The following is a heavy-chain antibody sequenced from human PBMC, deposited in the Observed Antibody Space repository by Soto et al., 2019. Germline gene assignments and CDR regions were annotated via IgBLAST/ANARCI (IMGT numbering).Heavy chain of an antibody. V-gene: IGHV4-4*02. Sequence: QVQLQESGPGLVKPSGTLSLTCAVSGGSISSSNWWSWGRQPPGKGLEWIGEIYHSGTANYNPSLKSRVTISMDKSNNQISLDLSSVTAADSAVYFCARHIAVTGTRGFDYWGQGTLVTVSS. D-gene: IGHD6-19*01. CDR3: ARHIAVTGTRGFDY. J-gene: IGHJ4*02. CDR2: IYHSGTA. CDR1: GGSISSSNW.